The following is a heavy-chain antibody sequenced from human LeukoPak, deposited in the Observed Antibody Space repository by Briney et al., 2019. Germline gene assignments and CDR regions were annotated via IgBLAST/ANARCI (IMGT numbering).Heavy chain of an antibody. CDR1: GFTFSSYG. Sequence: GGSLRLSCAASGFTFSSYGMHWVRQAPGKGLEWVAVIWYDGSNKYYADSVKGRFTISRDNFKNTLYLQMNSLRAEDTAVYYCAKDLGYYDFWSGYYMTVDYWGQGTLVTVSS. CDR3: AKDLGYYDFWSGYYMTVDY. CDR2: IWYDGSNK. J-gene: IGHJ4*02. D-gene: IGHD3-3*01. V-gene: IGHV3-30*02.